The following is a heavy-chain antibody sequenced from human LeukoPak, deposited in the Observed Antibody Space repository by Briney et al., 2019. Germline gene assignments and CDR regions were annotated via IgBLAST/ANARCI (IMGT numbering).Heavy chain of an antibody. J-gene: IGHJ4*02. CDR1: GYTFTGYY. Sequence: ASVKVSCKASGYTFTGYYMHWVRQAPGQGLEWMGWINPNSGGTNYAQKFQGRVTMTRDTSISTAYMELSRLRSDDTAVYYCAREEYYYDSSDYYYSGPSDYWGQGTLVTVSS. CDR3: AREEYYYDSSDYYYSGPSDY. V-gene: IGHV1-2*02. D-gene: IGHD3-22*01. CDR2: INPNSGGT.